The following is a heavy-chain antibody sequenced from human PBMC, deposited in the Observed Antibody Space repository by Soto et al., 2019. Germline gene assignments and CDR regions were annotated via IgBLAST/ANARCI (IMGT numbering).Heavy chain of an antibody. V-gene: IGHV4-59*08. D-gene: IGHD2-15*01. CDR1: GGSISSYY. CDR2: IYYSGST. CDR3: GRLGGGYCSGGSCYSGAQEY. J-gene: IGHJ4*02. Sequence: SETLSLTCTVSGGSISSYYWSWIRQPPGKGLEWIGYIYYSGSTNYNPSLKSRVTISVDTSKNQFSLKLSSVTAADTAVYYCGRLGGGYCSGGSCYSGAQEYWGQGTLVTVSS.